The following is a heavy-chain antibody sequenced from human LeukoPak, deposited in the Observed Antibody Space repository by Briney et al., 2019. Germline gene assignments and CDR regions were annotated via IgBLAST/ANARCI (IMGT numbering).Heavy chain of an antibody. J-gene: IGHJ4*02. D-gene: IGHD6-13*01. Sequence: PSETLSLTCTVSGDAVGSYYWSWIRQPAGKGLEWIGHIYTSGSTNYNPSLKSRVTMSVDTSKNQFSLKLSSVTAADTAVYYCARDVVAAAGTWDYWGQGTLVTVSS. CDR3: ARDVVAAAGTWDY. V-gene: IGHV4-4*07. CDR1: GDAVGSYY. CDR2: IYTSGST.